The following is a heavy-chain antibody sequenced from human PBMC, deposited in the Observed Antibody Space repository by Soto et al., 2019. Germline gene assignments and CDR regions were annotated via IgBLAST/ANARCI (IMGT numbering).Heavy chain of an antibody. CDR2: INAANGDT. CDR1: GYTFTSHG. V-gene: IGHV1-3*01. D-gene: IGHD6-13*01. Sequence: ASVKVSCKASGYTFTSHGIHWVRQAPGQRLEWMGWINAANGDTKYSPKFQGRVTITRDTSASTAYMELSSLRSEDTAVYYCVRRHVSATGIDWFDPWGQGTLVTGSS. CDR3: VRRHVSATGIDWFDP. J-gene: IGHJ5*02.